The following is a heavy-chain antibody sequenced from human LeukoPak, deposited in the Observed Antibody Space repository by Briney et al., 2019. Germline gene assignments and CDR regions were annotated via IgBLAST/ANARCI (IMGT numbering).Heavy chain of an antibody. V-gene: IGHV3-15*01. CDR1: GFTFSNAW. D-gene: IGHD2-21*02. Sequence: GGSLRLACAASGFTFSNAWMNWVRHTPGKGLEWVARIKSKPAGETTTYAAPVKGRFTISRDDSRNTLYLQMNSLKTEDTAVYYCTTCGGDCFFNYWGQGTLVTVSS. CDR2: IKSKPAGETT. J-gene: IGHJ4*02. CDR3: TTCGGDCFFNY.